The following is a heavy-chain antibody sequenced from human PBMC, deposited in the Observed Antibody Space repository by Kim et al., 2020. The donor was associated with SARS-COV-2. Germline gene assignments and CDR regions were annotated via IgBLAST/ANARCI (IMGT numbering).Heavy chain of an antibody. CDR3: ARGDYYGSGSYAGFDP. V-gene: IGHV4-31*02. D-gene: IGHD3-10*01. J-gene: IGHJ5*02. Sequence: PSPKSRVTISVDTSKNQFSLKLSSVTAADTDVYYCARGDYYGSGSYAGFDPWGQGTLVTVSS.